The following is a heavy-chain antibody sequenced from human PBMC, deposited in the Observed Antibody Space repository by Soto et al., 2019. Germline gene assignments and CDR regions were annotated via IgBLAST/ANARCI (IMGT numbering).Heavy chain of an antibody. V-gene: IGHV1-18*01. J-gene: IGHJ6*02. CDR3: VRDVLAVPATHPRLENYGMDV. D-gene: IGHD2-2*01. CDR1: GYTFTGYG. Sequence: QVQLVQSGAEVKKPGASVKVSCKASGYTFTGYGISWVRQAPGQGLEWMGWISAYDGHTNSAQKFQGRVTMTTDTSTSTAYMELRSLRSDDTAVYYCVRDVLAVPATHPRLENYGMDVWGRGTTVIVSS. CDR2: ISAYDGHT.